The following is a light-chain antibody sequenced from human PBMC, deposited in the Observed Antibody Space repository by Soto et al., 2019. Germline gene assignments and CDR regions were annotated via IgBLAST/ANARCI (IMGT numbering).Light chain of an antibody. CDR2: EVS. V-gene: IGLV2-8*01. J-gene: IGLJ2*01. Sequence: QSVLTQPPSASGSPGQSVTISCTGTSSDVGGYKFVSWYQQHPGKAPKLIIYEVSQRPSGVPDRFSASKSGDTASLTVSGLRAEDEADYYCQSYDSSLSGSVFGGGTKLTVL. CDR3: QSYDSSLSGSV. CDR1: SSDVGGYKF.